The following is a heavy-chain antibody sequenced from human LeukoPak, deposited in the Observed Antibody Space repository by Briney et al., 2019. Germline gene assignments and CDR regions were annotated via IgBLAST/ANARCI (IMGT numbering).Heavy chain of an antibody. J-gene: IGHJ6*02. Sequence: GGSLRLSCAASGFTFSSYAMSWVRQAPGKGLEWVSAISGSGGSTYYADSVKGRFTISRDNSKNTLYLQMNSLRAEDTAVYYCARGRIAVALYYGMDVWGHGTTVTVSS. CDR2: ISGSGGST. CDR1: GFTFSSYA. V-gene: IGHV3-23*01. D-gene: IGHD6-19*01. CDR3: ARGRIAVALYYGMDV.